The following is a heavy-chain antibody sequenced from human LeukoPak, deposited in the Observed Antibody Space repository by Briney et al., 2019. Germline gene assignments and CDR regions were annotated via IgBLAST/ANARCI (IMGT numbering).Heavy chain of an antibody. J-gene: IGHJ4*02. V-gene: IGHV4-31*03. Sequence: SQTLSLTCTVSGGSISSGGYYWGWIRQHPGRGLEWIVYIYYSGSTYYNPSLKSRVTISVDTSKTQFSLKLSSVTAADTAVYYCARAAHIVVVTAIYYFDYWGQGTLVTVSS. D-gene: IGHD2-21*02. CDR2: IYYSGST. CDR3: ARAAHIVVVTAIYYFDY. CDR1: GGSISSGGYY.